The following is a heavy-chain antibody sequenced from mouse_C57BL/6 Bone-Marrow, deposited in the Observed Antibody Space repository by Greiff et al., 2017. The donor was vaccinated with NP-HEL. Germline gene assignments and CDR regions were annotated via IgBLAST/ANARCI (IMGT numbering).Heavy chain of an antibody. Sequence: QVQLQQSGAELVKPGASVKISCNASCSEFRTSWMNWVPPRPGTGLAWLGQIYPGDGDTNYNGQFKAQATLTADKASSTAYMQLSRLTSEDSAVYFCARGAYWGQGTLVTVSA. CDR2: IYPGDGDT. CDR1: CSEFRTSW. CDR3: ARGAY. J-gene: IGHJ3*01. V-gene: IGHV1-80*01.